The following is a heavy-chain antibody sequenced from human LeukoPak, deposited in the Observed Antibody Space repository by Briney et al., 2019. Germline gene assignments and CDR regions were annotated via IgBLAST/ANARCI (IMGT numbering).Heavy chain of an antibody. CDR3: ATGACYDSRIFQY. J-gene: IGHJ1*01. CDR2: ISSSSSYI. Sequence: GGSLRLSCAASGFTFSSYSMNWVRQAPGKGLEWVSSISSSSSYIYYADSVKGRFTISRDNAKNSLYLQMNSVRVEDTAMYYCATGACYDSRIFQYWGQGTLVTVSS. V-gene: IGHV3-21*01. D-gene: IGHD3-22*01. CDR1: GFTFSSYS.